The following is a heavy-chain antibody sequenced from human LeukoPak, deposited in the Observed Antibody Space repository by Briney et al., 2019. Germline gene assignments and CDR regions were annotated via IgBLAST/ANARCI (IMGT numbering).Heavy chain of an antibody. D-gene: IGHD2-2*01. J-gene: IGHJ4*02. CDR3: ARGPGGDCSSTSCYFDY. CDR1: GFTFSSYA. Sequence: SGGSLRLSCAASGFTFSSYAMHWVRQAPGKGLEWVAVISYDGSNKYYADSVKGRFTISRDNAENSLCLQMNSLRDEDTAVYYCARGPGGDCSSTSCYFDYWGQGTLVTVPS. CDR2: ISYDGSNK. V-gene: IGHV3-30-3*01.